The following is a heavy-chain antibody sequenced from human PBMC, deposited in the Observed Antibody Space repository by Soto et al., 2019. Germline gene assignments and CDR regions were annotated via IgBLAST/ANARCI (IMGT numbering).Heavy chain of an antibody. V-gene: IGHV4-30-2*05. CDR3: ARTFIAAAGTWNDDY. CDR2: IYYSGST. Sequence: TSETLSLTCAVSGGSISSGGYSWSWIRQPPGKGLEWIGYIYYSGSTYYNPSLKSRVTISVDTSKNQFSLKLSSVTAADTAVYYCARTFIAAAGTWNDDYWGQGTLVTVSS. J-gene: IGHJ4*02. D-gene: IGHD6-13*01. CDR1: GGSISSGGYS.